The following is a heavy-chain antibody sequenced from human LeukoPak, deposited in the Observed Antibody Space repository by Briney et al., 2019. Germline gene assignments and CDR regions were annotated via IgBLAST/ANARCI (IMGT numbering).Heavy chain of an antibody. V-gene: IGHV3-30*02. CDR1: GFIFSNFG. J-gene: IGHJ4*02. Sequence: GGSLRLSCKASGFIFSNFGMHWVRQAPGKGLEWVALIRYDGSDKYYADSVKARFTISRDNSRNTLYLQMNSLRAEDTAVYYCANKRQGHYLDYWGQGTLVTVSS. D-gene: IGHD1-1*01. CDR3: ANKRQGHYLDY. CDR2: IRYDGSDK.